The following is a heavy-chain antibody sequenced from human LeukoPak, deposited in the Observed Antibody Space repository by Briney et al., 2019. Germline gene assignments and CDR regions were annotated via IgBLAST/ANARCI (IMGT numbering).Heavy chain of an antibody. V-gene: IGHV3-7*01. J-gene: IGHJ6*03. CDR2: IKADGGEK. CDR1: GFTFSTYW. D-gene: IGHD1-26*01. Sequence: PGGSLRLSCAASGFTFSTYWMNWFRQTPGKGLEWVAKIKADGGEKDHVASVKGRFTISRDNAKNSLYLQMNSLRAEDTAVYYCARDPYSGSYGDYYYYYMDVWGKGTTVTISS. CDR3: ARDPYSGSYGDYYYYYMDV.